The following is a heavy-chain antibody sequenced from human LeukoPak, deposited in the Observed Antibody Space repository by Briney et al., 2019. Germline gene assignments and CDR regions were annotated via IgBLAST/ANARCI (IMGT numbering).Heavy chain of an antibody. CDR1: GFTFSSHS. J-gene: IGHJ4*02. CDR2: ISSSSSAR. CDR3: ARMSGSRLPGY. D-gene: IGHD3-3*01. V-gene: IGHV3-48*01. Sequence: GGSLRLSCAASGFTFSSHSMNWVRQAPGKGLEWVSYISSSSSARYYTDSVKGRFTISRDDARNSLYLQMNSLRAEDTAVYYCARMSGSRLPGYWGQGALVTVSS.